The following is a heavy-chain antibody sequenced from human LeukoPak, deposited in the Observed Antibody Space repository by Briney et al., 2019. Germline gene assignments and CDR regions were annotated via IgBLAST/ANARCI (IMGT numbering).Heavy chain of an antibody. V-gene: IGHV5-51*01. CDR1: GYSFTSYW. Sequence: GESLKISCKGSGYSFTSYWIGWVRQMPGKGLEWMGIIYPGDSDTRYSPSFQGQVTISADKSISTAYLQWSSLKASDTAMYYCARHVWEDHYYYYMDVWGKGTTVTVSS. D-gene: IGHD3-16*01. J-gene: IGHJ6*03. CDR2: IYPGDSDT. CDR3: ARHVWEDHYYYYMDV.